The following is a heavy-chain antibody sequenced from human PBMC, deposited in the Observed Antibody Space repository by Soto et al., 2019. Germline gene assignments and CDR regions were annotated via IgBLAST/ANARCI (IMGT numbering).Heavy chain of an antibody. J-gene: IGHJ6*02. V-gene: IGHV4-31*03. Sequence: SETLSLTCTVSGGSISRGGYYWTWIRQHPGKGLEWIGYNYYSGITYYNPSLKSRVTISLDTSKNQLSLKLSSVTAADTAVYYCARGSSIAGLYYGMDVWGQGTTVTVSS. CDR3: ARGSSIAGLYYGMDV. D-gene: IGHD6-6*01. CDR1: GGSISRGGYY. CDR2: NYYSGIT.